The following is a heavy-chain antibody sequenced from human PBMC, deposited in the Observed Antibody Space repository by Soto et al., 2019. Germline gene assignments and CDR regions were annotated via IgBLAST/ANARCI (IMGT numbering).Heavy chain of an antibody. CDR1: GFTFSSYA. CDR3: ARESAAAGPYYYYYYGMDV. V-gene: IGHV3-30-3*01. J-gene: IGHJ6*02. D-gene: IGHD6-13*01. CDR2: ISYDGSNK. Sequence: QVQLVESGGGVVQPGRSLRLSCAASGFTFSSYAMHWVRQAPGKGLEWVAVISYDGSNKYYADSVKGRFTISRDNSKNTLYLQMNSLRAEDTAVYYCARESAAAGPYYYYYYGMDVWGQGTTVTVSS.